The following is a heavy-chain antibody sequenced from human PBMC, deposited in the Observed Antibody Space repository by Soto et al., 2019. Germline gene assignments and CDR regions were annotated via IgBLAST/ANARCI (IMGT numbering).Heavy chain of an antibody. CDR1: GYTFTSYD. V-gene: IGHV1-8*01. CDR3: ASSALPHYAFWSGYYRGGWFDP. CDR2: MNPNSGNT. D-gene: IGHD3-3*01. J-gene: IGHJ5*02. Sequence: QVQLVQSGAEVKKPGASVKVSCKASGYTFTSYDINWVRQATGQGLEWMGWMNPNSGNTGYAQKFQGRVTMTRNTPISTAYMELSSQRSEVEALYFCASSALPHYAFWSGYYRGGWFDPWGQGTLVTVSS.